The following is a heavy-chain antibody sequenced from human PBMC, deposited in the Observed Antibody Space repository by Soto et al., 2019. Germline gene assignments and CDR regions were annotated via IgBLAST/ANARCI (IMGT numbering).Heavy chain of an antibody. CDR3: ARAPLYGYWIFDY. CDR2: IGTAGDT. D-gene: IGHD5-18*01. CDR1: GFTFSSYD. V-gene: IGHV3-13*01. J-gene: IGHJ4*02. Sequence: GGSLRLSCAASGFTFSSYDMHWVRQATGEGLEWVSAIGTAGDTYYPGSVKGRFTISRENAKNSLYLQMNSLRAEDTAVYYCARAPLYGYWIFDYWGQGTLVTVSS.